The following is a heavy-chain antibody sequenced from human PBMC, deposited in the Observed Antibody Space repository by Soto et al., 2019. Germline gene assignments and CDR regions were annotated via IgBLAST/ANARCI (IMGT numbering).Heavy chain of an antibody. CDR2: IHYSGST. V-gene: IGHV4-61*08. Sequence: SQTLSLTCSVSGGSISSGDYYWNWIRQPPGKGLEWIGYIHYSGSTNYNPSLKSRVTISVDTSKNQLSLKLSSVTAADTAVYYCARGSAAGTKSPFDYWGQGTLVTVSS. J-gene: IGHJ4*02. D-gene: IGHD6-13*01. CDR1: GGSISSGDYY. CDR3: ARGSAAGTKSPFDY.